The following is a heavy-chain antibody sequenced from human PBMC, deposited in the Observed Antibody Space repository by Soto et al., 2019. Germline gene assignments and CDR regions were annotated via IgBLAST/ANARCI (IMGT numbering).Heavy chain of an antibody. V-gene: IGHV4-39*01. CDR2: IYYSGST. D-gene: IGHD3-3*01. CDR3: ARHSGNSVLRFLEWLWDLYYFDY. Sequence: PSETLSLTCTVSGGSISSSSYYWGLILQPPGKGLEWIGSIYYSGSTYYNPSLKSRVTISVDTSKNQFSLKLSSVTAADTAVYYCARHSGNSVLRFLEWLWDLYYFDYWGQGTLVTVSS. CDR1: GGSISSSSYY. J-gene: IGHJ4*02.